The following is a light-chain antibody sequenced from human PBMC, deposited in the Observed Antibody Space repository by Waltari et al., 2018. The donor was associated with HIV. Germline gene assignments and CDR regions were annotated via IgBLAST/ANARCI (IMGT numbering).Light chain of an antibody. CDR3: CSYAGSSTYV. Sequence: QSALTQPASVSGSPGQSITISCTGTSSDVGAYNYVSWYQQPPGKAPKLMIYHVTKRPSGVSNRFSGSKSANTASLTISGLQAEDEADYYCCSYAGSSTYVFGSGTKVTVL. J-gene: IGLJ1*01. V-gene: IGLV2-23*02. CDR2: HVT. CDR1: SSDVGAYNY.